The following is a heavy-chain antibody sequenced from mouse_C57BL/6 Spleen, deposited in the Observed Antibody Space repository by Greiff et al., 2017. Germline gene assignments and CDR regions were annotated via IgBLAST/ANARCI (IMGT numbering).Heavy chain of an antibody. CDR1: GFTFTDYY. J-gene: IGHJ4*01. CDR3: ARYNDYDVDYAMDY. CDR2: IRNKANGYTT. V-gene: IGHV7-3*01. D-gene: IGHD2-4*01. Sequence: EVKLMESGGGLVQPGGSLSLSCAASGFTFTDYYMSWVRQPPGKALEWLGFIRNKANGYTTEYSASVKGRFTISSDNSQSILYLQMNALRAEDSATYYCARYNDYDVDYAMDYWGQGTSVTVSS.